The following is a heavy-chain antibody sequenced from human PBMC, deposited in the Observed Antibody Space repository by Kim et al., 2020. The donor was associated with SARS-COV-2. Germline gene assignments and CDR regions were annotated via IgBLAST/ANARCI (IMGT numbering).Heavy chain of an antibody. V-gene: IGHV4-59*01. CDR3: ARGGDYGDYGPWFDP. CDR2: IYYSGST. CDR1: GGSISSYY. D-gene: IGHD4-17*01. Sequence: SETLSLTCTVSGGSISSYYWSWIRQPPGKGLEWIGNIYYSGSTNYNPSLKSRVTISVDTSKNQFSLKLSSVTAADTAVYYCARGGDYGDYGPWFDPWGQGTLVTVSS. J-gene: IGHJ5*02.